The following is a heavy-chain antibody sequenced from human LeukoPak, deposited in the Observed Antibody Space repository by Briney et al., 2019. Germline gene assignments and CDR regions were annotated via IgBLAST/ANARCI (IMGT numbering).Heavy chain of an antibody. CDR1: GFTFSSYA. D-gene: IGHD1-26*01. V-gene: IGHV3-64*01. J-gene: IGHJ4*02. CDR3: ARDSDSDGVGATTYFDY. Sequence: GGSLRLSCAASGFTFSSYAMHWVRQAPGKGLEYVSAISSNGGSTYYANSVKGRFTISRDNAKNSLYLQMNSLRAEDTALYYCARDSDSDGVGATTYFDYWGQGTLVTVSS. CDR2: ISSNGGST.